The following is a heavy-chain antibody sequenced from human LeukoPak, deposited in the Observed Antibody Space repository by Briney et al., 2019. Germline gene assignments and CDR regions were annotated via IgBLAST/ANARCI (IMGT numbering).Heavy chain of an antibody. CDR2: IFYSGST. CDR3: ARGGGSRSYYYYYMDV. J-gene: IGHJ6*03. Sequence: SETLSLTCTVSGGSISSYCWSWTRQPPGKGLEWIGYIFYSGSTNYNPSLKSRVTISVDTSKNQFSLKLSSVTAADTAVYYCARGGGSRSYYYYYMDVWGKGTTVTVSS. V-gene: IGHV4-59*08. CDR1: GGSISSYC. D-gene: IGHD1-26*01.